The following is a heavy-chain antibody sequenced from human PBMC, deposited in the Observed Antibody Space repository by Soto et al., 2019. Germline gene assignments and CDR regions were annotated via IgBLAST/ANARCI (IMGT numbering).Heavy chain of an antibody. Sequence: QVQLQESGPGLVKPSETLSLTCTVSGGSISSYYWSWIRQPPGKGLEWIGYIYYSGSTNYNPSLNSRATISVGTPKNQFSLKLSSVTAADTAVYYCARDIVRGYDYYYYMDVWGKGTTVTVSS. V-gene: IGHV4-59*12. J-gene: IGHJ6*03. CDR3: ARDIVRGYDYYYYMDV. D-gene: IGHD3-10*01. CDR2: IYYSGST. CDR1: GGSISSYY.